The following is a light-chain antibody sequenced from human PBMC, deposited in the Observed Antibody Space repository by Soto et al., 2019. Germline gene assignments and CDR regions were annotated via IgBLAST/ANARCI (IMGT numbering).Light chain of an antibody. CDR2: EVT. Sequence: QSALTQPPSASGSPGQSVTISCTGTSSDVGGHNYVSWYQQRPGKAPKLIIYEVTQRPSGVSDRFSGSKSGNTATLTVSGLQAEDEADYYCSSYGGSNNLVFGGGTKLTVL. V-gene: IGLV2-8*01. CDR1: SSDVGGHNY. J-gene: IGLJ3*02. CDR3: SSYGGSNNLV.